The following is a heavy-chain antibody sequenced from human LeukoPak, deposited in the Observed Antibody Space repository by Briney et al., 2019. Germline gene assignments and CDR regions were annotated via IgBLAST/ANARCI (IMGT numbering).Heavy chain of an antibody. Sequence: PGGSLRLSCAASGFTFRSYAMSWVRQAPGKGLEWVSGISGSVGSTYYADSVKGRFTISRDNSKNTLYLQMNSLRAEDTAVYYCAKAAALYNGFWSGYLDYFDYWGQGTLVTVSS. CDR2: ISGSVGST. CDR1: GFTFRSYA. V-gene: IGHV3-23*01. J-gene: IGHJ4*02. CDR3: AKAAALYNGFWSGYLDYFDY. D-gene: IGHD3-3*01.